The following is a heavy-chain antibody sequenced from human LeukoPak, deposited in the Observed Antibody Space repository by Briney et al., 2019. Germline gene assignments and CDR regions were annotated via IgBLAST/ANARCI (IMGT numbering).Heavy chain of an antibody. CDR3: ARRWYSSSHFDY. CDR1: GGSISSGDYY. V-gene: IGHV4-30-4*08. D-gene: IGHD6-6*01. CDR2: IYYSGST. Sequence: PSETLSLTCTVSGGSISSGDYYWSWIRQPPGKGLEWIGYIYYSGSTYYNPSLKSRVTISVDTSKNQFSLKLSSVTAADTAVYYCARRWYSSSHFDYWGQGTLVTVSS. J-gene: IGHJ4*02.